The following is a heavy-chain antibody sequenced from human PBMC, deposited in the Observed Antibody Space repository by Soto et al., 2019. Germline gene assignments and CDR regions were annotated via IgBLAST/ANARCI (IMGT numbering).Heavy chain of an antibody. CDR3: AGQTFTIAAASYGRSNWFDP. V-gene: IGHV4-31*03. Sequence: SETLSLTCTVSGGSISSGGYYWSWIRHHPGKGLEWIGYVFYSGSTFYSPSLKSRVTISVDTARNQFSLRLNSVTAADTAVYYCAGQTFTIAAASYGRSNWFDPWGPGTLVTVSS. CDR2: VFYSGST. CDR1: GGSISSGGYY. D-gene: IGHD6-25*01. J-gene: IGHJ5*02.